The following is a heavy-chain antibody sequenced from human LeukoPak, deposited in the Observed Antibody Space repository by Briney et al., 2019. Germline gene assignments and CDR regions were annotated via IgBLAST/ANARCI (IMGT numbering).Heavy chain of an antibody. CDR3: ARDLGSYSSGWYMGFDY. CDR1: KFTFRNFW. CDR2: ISGTSNTI. Sequence: GGSLRLSCAGSKFTFRNFWMNWVRQAPGKGLEWVSYISGTSNTIYYADSVKGRFTVSRDNAKNSLYLQMNSLRAEDTAIYYCARDLGSYSSGWYMGFDYWGQGTLVTVSS. D-gene: IGHD6-19*01. V-gene: IGHV3-48*01. J-gene: IGHJ4*02.